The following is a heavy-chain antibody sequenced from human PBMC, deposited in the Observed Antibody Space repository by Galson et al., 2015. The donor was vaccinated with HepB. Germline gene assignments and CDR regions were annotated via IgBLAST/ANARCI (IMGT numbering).Heavy chain of an antibody. CDR3: ARRASATYYFDY. CDR2: ISSNGGST. Sequence: SLRLSCAASGFTFSSYAMHWVRQAPGKGLEYVSAISSNGGSTYYANSVKGRFTISRDNSKNTLYLQMGSLRAEDMAVYYCARRASATYYFDYWGQGTLVTVSS. V-gene: IGHV3-64*01. CDR1: GFTFSSYA. J-gene: IGHJ4*02. D-gene: IGHD3-3*01.